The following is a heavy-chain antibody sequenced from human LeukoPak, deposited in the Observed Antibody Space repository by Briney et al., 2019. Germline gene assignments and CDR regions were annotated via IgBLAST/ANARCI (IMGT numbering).Heavy chain of an antibody. CDR2: ISDSGNI. CDR1: GFTLSSYA. CDR3: AKAPVTTCRGAYCYPFDY. J-gene: IGHJ4*02. D-gene: IGHD2-21*01. V-gene: IGHV3-23*01. Sequence: GGSLRLSGAASGFTLSSYAMSWVRQAPGKGLEWVSAISDSGNIYHADSVKGRFTISRDSSKNTLFLQMNRLRPEDAAVYYCAKAPVTTCRGAYCYPFDYWGQGTLVTVSS.